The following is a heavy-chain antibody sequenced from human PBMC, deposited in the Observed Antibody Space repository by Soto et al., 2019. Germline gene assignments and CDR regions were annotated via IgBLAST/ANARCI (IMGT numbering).Heavy chain of an antibody. CDR3: ARGYSYGQTPLFFDY. CDR2: IYWDDDK. J-gene: IGHJ4*02. Sequence: QITLKESGPTLVKPTQTLTLTCTFSGFSLSTSGVGVGWIRQPPGKALEWLALIYWDDDKRYSPSLKSRLTITKDTSKNQVVLTMTNMDPVDTATYYCARGYSYGQTPLFFDYWGQGTLVTVSS. CDR1: GFSLSTSGVG. D-gene: IGHD5-18*01. V-gene: IGHV2-5*02.